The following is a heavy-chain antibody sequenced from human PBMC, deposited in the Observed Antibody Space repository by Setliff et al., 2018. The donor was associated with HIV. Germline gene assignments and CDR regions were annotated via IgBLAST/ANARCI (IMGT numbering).Heavy chain of an antibody. V-gene: IGHV1-18*01. D-gene: IGHD2-15*01. CDR3: ARLASGGWPLEVFDI. J-gene: IGHJ3*02. Sequence: ASVKVSCKASGYTFTHYAISWVRQAPGQGLEYLGWISAYNGNTNYAQKVQGRITMTTDASTSTVDMELRRLTSDDTAVYYCARLASGGWPLEVFDIWGKGTMVTVS. CDR1: GYTFTHYA. CDR2: ISAYNGNT.